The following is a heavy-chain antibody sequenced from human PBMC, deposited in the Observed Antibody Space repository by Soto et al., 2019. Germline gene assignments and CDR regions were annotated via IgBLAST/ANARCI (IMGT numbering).Heavy chain of an antibody. V-gene: IGHV3-48*02. CDR3: ARDPNNYVWGSYRYGGSVDY. J-gene: IGHJ4*02. CDR1: GFTFSSYS. Sequence: GGSLRLSCAASGFTFSSYSMNWVRQAPGKGLEWVSYISSSSSTIYYADSVKGRFTISRDNAKNSLYLQMNSLRDEDTAVYYCARDPNNYVWGSYRYGGSVDYWGQGTLVTVSS. CDR2: ISSSSSTI. D-gene: IGHD3-16*02.